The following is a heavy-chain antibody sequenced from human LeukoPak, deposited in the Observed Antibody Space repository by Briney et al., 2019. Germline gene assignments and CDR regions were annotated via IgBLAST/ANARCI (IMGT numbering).Heavy chain of an antibody. V-gene: IGHV1-2*02. CDR2: INPNSGGT. Sequence: ASVKVSCKASGYTFTGYYMHWVRQAPGQGLEWMGWINPNSGGTNYAQKFQGRVTMTRDTSICTAYMELSRLRSDDTAVYYCARESKRGIIVGATKFDYWGQGTLVTVSS. D-gene: IGHD1-26*01. CDR1: GYTFTGYY. CDR3: ARESKRGIIVGATKFDY. J-gene: IGHJ4*02.